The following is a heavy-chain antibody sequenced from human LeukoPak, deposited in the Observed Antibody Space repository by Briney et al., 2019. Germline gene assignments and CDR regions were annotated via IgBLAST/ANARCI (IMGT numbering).Heavy chain of an antibody. CDR2: ISSSSSYI. J-gene: IGHJ4*02. CDR1: GFTFSSYS. Sequence: GGSLRLSCAASGFTFSSYSMNWVRQAPGKGLECVSSISSSSSYIYYADSVKGRFTISRDNAKNSLYLQMNSLRAEDTAVYYCASDTIVGATTFDYWGQGTLVTVSS. V-gene: IGHV3-21*01. D-gene: IGHD1-26*01. CDR3: ASDTIVGATTFDY.